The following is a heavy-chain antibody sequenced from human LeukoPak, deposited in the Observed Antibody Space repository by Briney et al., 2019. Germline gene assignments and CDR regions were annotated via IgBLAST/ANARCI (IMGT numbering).Heavy chain of an antibody. Sequence: GGSLRLSCAASGFTFSTYSMNWVRQAPGKGLEWVSYISGTSSLIYYADSVKGRFTTSRDNAKNSLYLQMNSLRDEDTAVYYCVRDQFFSFDYWGQGTMVTVSS. CDR1: GFTFSTYS. J-gene: IGHJ4*02. D-gene: IGHD3-3*01. CDR2: ISGTSSLI. CDR3: VRDQFFSFDY. V-gene: IGHV3-48*02.